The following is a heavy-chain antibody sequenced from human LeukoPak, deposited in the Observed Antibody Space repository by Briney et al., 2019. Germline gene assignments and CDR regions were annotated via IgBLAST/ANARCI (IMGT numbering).Heavy chain of an antibody. CDR3: ARGKLLWFGELSSRQRYYFDY. Sequence: PSETLSLTCAVYGGSFSGYYWSWIRQPPXXXXXXXXEINHSGXXNYNPSLKSRVTISVDTSKNQFSLKLSSVTAADTAVYYCARGKLLWFGELSSRQRYYFDYWGQGTLVTVSS. CDR1: GGSFSGYY. CDR2: INHSGXX. J-gene: IGHJ4*02. D-gene: IGHD3-10*01. V-gene: IGHV4-34*01.